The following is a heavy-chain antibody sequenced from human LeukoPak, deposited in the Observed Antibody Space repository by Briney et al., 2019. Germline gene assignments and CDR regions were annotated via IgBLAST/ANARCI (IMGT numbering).Heavy chain of an antibody. V-gene: IGHV1-8*01. J-gene: IGHJ3*02. CDR1: GYTFTSYD. D-gene: IGHD3-22*01. CDR2: MNPNSGNT. Sequence: VKVSCKASGYTFTSYDINWVRQATGQGLEWMGWMNPNSGNTGYAQKFQGGVTMTRNTSISTAYMELSSLRSEDTAVYYCASNYYDSSGQGKIDAFDIWGQGTMVTVSS. CDR3: ASNYYDSSGQGKIDAFDI.